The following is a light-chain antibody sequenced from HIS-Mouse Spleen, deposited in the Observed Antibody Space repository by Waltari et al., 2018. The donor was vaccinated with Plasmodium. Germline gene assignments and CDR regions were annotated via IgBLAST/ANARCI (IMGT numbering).Light chain of an antibody. CDR2: RDS. V-gene: IGLV3-9*01. J-gene: IGLJ3*02. Sequence: SYELTQPLSVSVALGQTARINCGGTNIGSTNVHWYQQKPGQAPVLVIYRDSNRPSGIPERFSGSNSGNTATLTISRAQAGDEADYYCQVWDSSTVFGGGTKLTVL. CDR1: NIGSTN. CDR3: QVWDSSTV.